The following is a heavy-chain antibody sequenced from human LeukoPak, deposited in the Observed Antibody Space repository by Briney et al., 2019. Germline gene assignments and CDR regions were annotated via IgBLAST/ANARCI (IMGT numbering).Heavy chain of an antibody. J-gene: IGHJ4*02. CDR1: GFTFSSYS. D-gene: IGHD5-12*01. V-gene: IGHV3-21*01. CDR3: AKDLVEISMVGYFDY. CDR2: ISGSGSYT. Sequence: GGSLRLSCTASGFTFSSYSMNWVRQAPGKGLEWVASISGSGSYTYYADSVKGRFTISRDNAKNSLFLQMNNLRAEDTAVYYCAKDLVEISMVGYFDYWGQGTLVSVSS.